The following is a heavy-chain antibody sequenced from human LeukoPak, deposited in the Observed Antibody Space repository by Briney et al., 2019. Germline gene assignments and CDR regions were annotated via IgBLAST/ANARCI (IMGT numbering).Heavy chain of an antibody. V-gene: IGHV1-18*01. CDR1: VYTFTSYG. J-gene: IGHJ4*02. Sequence: ASVKVSCKASVYTFTSYGISWVRQAPGQGLEWMGWITTYNGNTNNAQKLQGRVTMTTDTSTSTAYMDLRGLRSDDTDVYYCARGYDYGDYVGDFDYWGQGTLVTVSS. CDR2: ITTYNGNT. CDR3: ARGYDYGDYVGDFDY. D-gene: IGHD4-17*01.